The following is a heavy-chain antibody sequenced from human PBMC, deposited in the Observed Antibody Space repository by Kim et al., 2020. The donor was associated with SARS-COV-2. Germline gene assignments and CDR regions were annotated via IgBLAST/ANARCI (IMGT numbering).Heavy chain of an antibody. V-gene: IGHV3-23*01. Sequence: GGSLRLSCTASGFTFSNNGMSWVRQPPGKGLEWVSDILAYETGTYYADSVKGRFSISRDNSKNTVYLQMNSLRGEDMAVYYCTGHGSGRSWGQGTLVTVS. CDR3: TGHGSGRS. J-gene: IGHJ4*02. D-gene: IGHD3-10*01. CDR2: ILAYETGT. CDR1: GFTFSNNG.